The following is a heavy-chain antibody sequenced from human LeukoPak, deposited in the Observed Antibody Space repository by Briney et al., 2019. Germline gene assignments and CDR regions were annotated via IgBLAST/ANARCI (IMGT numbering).Heavy chain of an antibody. J-gene: IGHJ4*02. CDR2: IYTDGSRR. CDR3: ASASSHRIAAGGDY. Sequence: GGSLRLSCAASGFTFSNYWMHWVRQDPGKGLVWVSRIYTDGSRRSYADSVKGRFTISRDNAKNTVYLQMNSLRAEDTAVYYCASASSHRIAAGGDYWGQGTQVTVSS. D-gene: IGHD6-13*01. CDR1: GFTFSNYW. V-gene: IGHV3-74*01.